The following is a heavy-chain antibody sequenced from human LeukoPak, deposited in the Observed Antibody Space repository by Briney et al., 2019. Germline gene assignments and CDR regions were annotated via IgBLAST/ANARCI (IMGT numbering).Heavy chain of an antibody. CDR2: IYYSGST. V-gene: IGHV4-59*12. CDR1: GGSISSYY. CDR3: ASSFGVVTKNWFDP. J-gene: IGHJ5*02. D-gene: IGHD3-3*01. Sequence: SETLSLTCTVSGGSISSYYWSWIRQPPGKGLEWIGYIYYSGSTNYNPSLKSRVTISVDTSKNQFSLKLSSVTAADAAVYYCASSFGVVTKNWFDPWGQGTLVTVSS.